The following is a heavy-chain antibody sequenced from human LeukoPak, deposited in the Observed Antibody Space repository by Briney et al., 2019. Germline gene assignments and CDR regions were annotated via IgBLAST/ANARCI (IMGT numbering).Heavy chain of an antibody. CDR2: INPSGGST. CDR3: AREPRYFDWLNSFDY. V-gene: IGHV1-46*01. J-gene: IGHJ4*02. D-gene: IGHD3-9*01. CDR1: GYTFTGYY. Sequence: ASVKVSCKASGYTFTGYYMHWVRQAPGQGLEWMGIINPSGGSTSYAQKFQGRVTMTRDTSTSTVYMELSSLRSEDTAVYYCAREPRYFDWLNSFDYWGQGTLVTVSS.